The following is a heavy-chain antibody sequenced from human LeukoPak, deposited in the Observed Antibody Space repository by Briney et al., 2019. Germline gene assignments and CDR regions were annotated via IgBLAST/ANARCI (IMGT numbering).Heavy chain of an antibody. CDR3: AKATPVITFGGVIEYFDY. J-gene: IGHJ4*02. CDR1: GFTFDDYA. V-gene: IGHV3-43*02. Sequence: GGSLRLSCAASGFTFDDYAMHWVRQAPGKGLERVSPISGDGGSTYYADSVKGRFTISRDNSKNSLYLQMNGLRTEDTALYDCAKATPVITFGGVIEYFDYWGQGTLVTVSS. D-gene: IGHD3-16*02. CDR2: ISGDGGST.